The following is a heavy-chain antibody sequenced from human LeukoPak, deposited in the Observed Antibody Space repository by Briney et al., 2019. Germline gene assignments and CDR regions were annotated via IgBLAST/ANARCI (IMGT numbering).Heavy chain of an antibody. Sequence: GGSLRLSCAASGFTFRNSGMSWVRQAPGKGLEWVSTIAGRDDSTYYADSVKGRFTISRDNAKNSLYLQMNSLRAEDTAVYYCAAPATTMLGGVWGKGTTVTISS. CDR1: GFTFRNSG. V-gene: IGHV3-23*01. D-gene: IGHD3-10*02. CDR2: IAGRDDST. J-gene: IGHJ6*04. CDR3: AAPATTMLGGV.